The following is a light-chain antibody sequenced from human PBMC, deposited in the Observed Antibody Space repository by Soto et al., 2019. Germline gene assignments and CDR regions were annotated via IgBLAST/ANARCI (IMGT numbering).Light chain of an antibody. V-gene: IGKV3D-15*01. CDR3: QQYHKWPLT. CDR2: GAS. Sequence: EMVLTQSPGTLSLSPGGGATLACRASQSFSSSYLAWYQQKPGQAPRLLIYGASSRATGIPARFSGSGFGTEFTLTISSLQSEDFAVYYCQQYHKWPLTFGGGTKVDIK. J-gene: IGKJ4*01. CDR1: QSFSSSY.